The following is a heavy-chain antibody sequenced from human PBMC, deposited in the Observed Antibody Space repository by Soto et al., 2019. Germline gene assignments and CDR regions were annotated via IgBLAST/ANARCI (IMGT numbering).Heavy chain of an antibody. V-gene: IGHV3-43*01. CDR1: GFTFDDYT. CDR3: PKGLDGYNFPFDY. J-gene: IGHJ4*02. Sequence: GGSLRLSCAASGFTFDDYTMHWVRQAPGKGLEWVSLISWDGGSTYYADSVKGRFTISRDNSKNSLYLQMNSLRTEDTALYYCPKGLDGYNFPFDYWGQGNLVTVSS. CDR2: ISWDGGST. D-gene: IGHD5-12*01.